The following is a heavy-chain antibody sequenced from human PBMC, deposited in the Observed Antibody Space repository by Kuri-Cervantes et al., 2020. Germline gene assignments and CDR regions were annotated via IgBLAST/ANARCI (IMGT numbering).Heavy chain of an antibody. D-gene: IGHD1-7*01. CDR1: GGSFSGYY. Sequence: LRLSCAVYGGSFSGYYWSWIRQPPGKGLEWIGSIYYSGSTYYNPSLKSQLTISVDTSKNQFSLKLSSVTAADTAVYYCARELVDRNYYGTDVWGQGTTVTVSS. CDR2: IYYSGST. CDR3: ARELVDRNYYGTDV. J-gene: IGHJ6*02. V-gene: IGHV4-30-4*08.